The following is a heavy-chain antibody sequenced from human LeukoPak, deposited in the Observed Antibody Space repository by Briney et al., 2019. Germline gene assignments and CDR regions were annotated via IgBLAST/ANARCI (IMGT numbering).Heavy chain of an antibody. J-gene: IGHJ4*02. D-gene: IGHD6-19*01. CDR2: ISSSSSTI. CDR1: GFTFSSYS. V-gene: IGHV3-48*01. CDR3: ARDQWLVGGDYFDY. Sequence: GSLRLSCAASGFTFSSYSMNWVRQAPGKGLEWVSYISSSSSTIYYADSVKGRFTISRDNAKNSLYLQMNSLRAEDTAVYYCARDQWLVGGDYFDYWGQGTLVTVSS.